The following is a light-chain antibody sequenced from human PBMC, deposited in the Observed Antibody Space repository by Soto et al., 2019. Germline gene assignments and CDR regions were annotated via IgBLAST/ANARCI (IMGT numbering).Light chain of an antibody. Sequence: QSVLTQPPSVSGAPGQRVTISCTGSSSNIGAGYDVHWYQQLPGTAPKLLIYGNSNRPSGVPDRFSGSTSGTSASLAITGLQAEDEADYYCQSYDNSLSGSGVFGTGTKLTVL. CDR1: SSNIGAGYD. CDR2: GNS. J-gene: IGLJ1*01. V-gene: IGLV1-40*01. CDR3: QSYDNSLSGSGV.